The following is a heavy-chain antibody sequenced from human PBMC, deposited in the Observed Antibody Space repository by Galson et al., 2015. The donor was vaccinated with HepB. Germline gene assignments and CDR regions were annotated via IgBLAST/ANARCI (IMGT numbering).Heavy chain of an antibody. CDR1: GLTVSSSY. CDR2: IYSGGNT. V-gene: IGHV3-53*01. D-gene: IGHD3-22*01. CDR3: ARAKSYYDSSGYFFDN. Sequence: SLRLSCAASGLTVSSSYMSWVRQAPGKGLEWVSIIYSGGNTYYADSVKGRFTISRDNSKNTLYLQMNSLRADDTAAYYCARAKSYYDSSGYFFDNWGQGTLVPVSS. J-gene: IGHJ4*02.